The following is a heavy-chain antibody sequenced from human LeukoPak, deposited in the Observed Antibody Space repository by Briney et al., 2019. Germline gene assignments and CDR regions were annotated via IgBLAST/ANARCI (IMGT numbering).Heavy chain of an antibody. CDR2: ITPTDSDI. CDR1: GYSFTNYW. D-gene: IGHD3-16*01. Sequence: GESLKISCKGSGYSFTNYWIAWVRQMPGKGLEWMGMITPTDSDIRYSPSFQCQVSFSADSSITTAYLQWNSLKASDTAMYYCARHGNWGPLDLWGQGTLVTVSS. V-gene: IGHV5-51*01. J-gene: IGHJ5*02. CDR3: ARHGNWGPLDL.